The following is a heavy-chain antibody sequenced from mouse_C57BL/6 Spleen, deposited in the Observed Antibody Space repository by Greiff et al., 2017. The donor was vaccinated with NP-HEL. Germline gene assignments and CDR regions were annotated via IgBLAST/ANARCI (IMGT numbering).Heavy chain of an antibody. D-gene: IGHD1-1*01. CDR3: ARGGITTVVADWYFDV. V-gene: IGHV1-53*01. Sequence: QVQLQQPGTELVKPGASVKLSCKASGYTFTSYWMHWVKQRPGQGLEWIGNINPSNGGTNYNEKFKSKATLTVDKSSSTAYMQLSSLPSEDSAVYYCARGGITTVVADWYFDVWGTGTTVTVSS. J-gene: IGHJ1*03. CDR1: GYTFTSYW. CDR2: INPSNGGT.